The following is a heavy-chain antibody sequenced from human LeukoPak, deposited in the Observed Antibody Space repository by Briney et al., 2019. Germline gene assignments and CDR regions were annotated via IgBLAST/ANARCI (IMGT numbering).Heavy chain of an antibody. CDR3: ARGGRGYYDFWSGYSIRYFDY. Sequence: SETLSLTRAVYGGSFSGYYWSWIRQPPGKGLEWIGEINHSGSTNYNPSLKSRVTISVGTSKNQFSLKLSSVTAADTTVYYCARGGRGYYDFWSGYSIRYFDYWGQGTLVTVSS. D-gene: IGHD3-3*01. V-gene: IGHV4-34*01. J-gene: IGHJ4*02. CDR1: GGSFSGYY. CDR2: INHSGST.